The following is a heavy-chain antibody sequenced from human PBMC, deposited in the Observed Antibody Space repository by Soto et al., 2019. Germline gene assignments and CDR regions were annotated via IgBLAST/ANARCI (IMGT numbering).Heavy chain of an antibody. D-gene: IGHD2-21*01. Sequence: SVKVSCKASGFTFIRSAVQWVRQARGQRLEWVGWIVVASGNTNYAQKFQDRVTITRDMSTSTAYMDLRSLRSEDTAVYYCEADNMPKSYYYYDMDVWGQGTTVTVSS. CDR1: GFTFIRSA. CDR3: EADNMPKSYYYYDMDV. CDR2: IVVASGNT. J-gene: IGHJ6*02. V-gene: IGHV1-58*01.